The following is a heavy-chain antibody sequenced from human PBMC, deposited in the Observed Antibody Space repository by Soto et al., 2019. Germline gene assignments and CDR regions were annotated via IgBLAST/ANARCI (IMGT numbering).Heavy chain of an antibody. CDR2: IYASGSP. CDR3: ARSAVPRGGWFRP. Sequence: QVQLQESGPGLVKPSGTLSLTCNVSGGSISTYYWNWIRQPAGKGLEWIGRIYASGSPNYNPSLKIRVIMSVDTSKNQFSLTMSSVTAADTAMYYCARSAVPRGGWFRPWGQGILVTVSP. V-gene: IGHV4-4*07. CDR1: GGSISTYY. J-gene: IGHJ5*02. D-gene: IGHD2-15*01.